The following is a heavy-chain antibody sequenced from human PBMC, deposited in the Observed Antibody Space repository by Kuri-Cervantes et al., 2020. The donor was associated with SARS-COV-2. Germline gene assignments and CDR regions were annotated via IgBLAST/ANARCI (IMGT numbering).Heavy chain of an antibody. J-gene: IGHJ4*02. D-gene: IGHD2-2*02. CDR3: AKGCSSTSCYKVLYY. CDR1: GFIFGAYS. Sequence: GGSLRLCCVPSGFIFGAYSMTWVRQAPGRGLEWVSSISSNYNYLYYTDSVKGRFTISRDNPRNSLYLQMNSLRAEDTAVYYCAKGCSSTSCYKVLYYWCQGTLVTVSS. CDR2: ISSNYNYL. V-gene: IGHV3-21*01.